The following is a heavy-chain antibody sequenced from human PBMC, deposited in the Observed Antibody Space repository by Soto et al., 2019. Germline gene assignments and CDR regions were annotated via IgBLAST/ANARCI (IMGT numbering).Heavy chain of an antibody. J-gene: IGHJ6*02. CDR3: ARDRAEPIYDFWSGYYQDNYYYYGMDV. CDR2: ISSSSSYI. D-gene: IGHD3-3*01. Sequence: PGGSLRLSCAASGFTFSSYSMNWVRQAPGKGLEWVSSISSSSSYIYYADSVKGRFTISRDNAKNSLYLQMNSLRAEDTAVYYCARDRAEPIYDFWSGYYQDNYYYYGMDVWGQGTTVTVSS. V-gene: IGHV3-21*01. CDR1: GFTFSSYS.